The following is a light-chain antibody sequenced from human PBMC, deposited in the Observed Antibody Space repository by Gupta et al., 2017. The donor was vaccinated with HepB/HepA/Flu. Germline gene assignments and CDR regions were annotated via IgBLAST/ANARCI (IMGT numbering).Light chain of an antibody. CDR2: GAS. Sequence: IVLAQSPATLSVSLCERATLSCMASQSVSSNLSLYQQRPGQANRLMIYGASTRAIGIPGRLSFSGCGTEFALTISILQSQHVAFAFWQYYHRYTSPYTFGQGTKVEIK. J-gene: IGKJ2*01. CDR1: QSVSSN. V-gene: IGKV3-15*01. CDR3: QYYHRYTSPYT.